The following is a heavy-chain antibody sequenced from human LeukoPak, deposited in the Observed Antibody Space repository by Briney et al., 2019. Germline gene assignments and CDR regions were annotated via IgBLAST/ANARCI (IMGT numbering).Heavy chain of an antibody. J-gene: IGHJ4*02. CDR2: IYYSGST. Sequence: WETLSLTCTVSGGSISSSSYYWGWIRQPPGKGLEWIGSIYYSGSTYYNPSLKSRVTISVDTSKNQFSLKLSSVTAADMAVYYCARLSFGCYPFDYWGQGTLVTVSS. D-gene: IGHD2-15*01. CDR3: ARLSFGCYPFDY. V-gene: IGHV4-39*01. CDR1: GGSISSSSYY.